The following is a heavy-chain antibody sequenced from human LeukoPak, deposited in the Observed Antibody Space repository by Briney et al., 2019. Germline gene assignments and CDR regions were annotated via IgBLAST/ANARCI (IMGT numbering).Heavy chain of an antibody. D-gene: IGHD2-2*01. V-gene: IGHV3-23*01. Sequence: GGSLRLSCVASGFTFSSYSLAWVRQTPGKGLAWFSIIAGNNSPTFYADSVEGRFTISRDNSKNMGYLQMNSLRVEDSGVYFCARGATRATRHFDVWGRGTLVTVSS. CDR3: ARGATRATRHFDV. CDR2: IAGNNSPT. J-gene: IGHJ2*01. CDR1: GFTFSSYS.